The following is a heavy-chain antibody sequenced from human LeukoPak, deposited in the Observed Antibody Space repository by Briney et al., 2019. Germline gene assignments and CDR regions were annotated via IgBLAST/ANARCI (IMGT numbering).Heavy chain of an antibody. CDR1: GGSFSGYY. CDR3: AGPYYYGSGSYPY. V-gene: IGHV4-34*01. CDR2: INHSGST. D-gene: IGHD3-10*01. J-gene: IGHJ4*02. Sequence: SETLSLTCAVYGGSFSGYYWSWIRQPPGKGLEWIGEINHSGSTNYNPSLKSRVTISVDTSKNQFSLKLSSVTAADTAVYYCAGPYYYGSGSYPYWGQGTLVTVSS.